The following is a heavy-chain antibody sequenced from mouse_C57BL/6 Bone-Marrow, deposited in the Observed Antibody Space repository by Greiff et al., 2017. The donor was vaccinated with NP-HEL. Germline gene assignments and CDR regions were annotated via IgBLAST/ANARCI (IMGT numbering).Heavy chain of an antibody. CDR2: IDPSDSET. V-gene: IGHV1-52*01. D-gene: IGHD2-4*01. J-gene: IGHJ3*01. CDR1: GYTFTSYW. Sequence: VKLSCTASGYTFTSYWMHWVKQRPIQGLEWIGNIDPSDSETHYNQKFKDKATLTVDKSSSTAYMQLSSLTSEDSAVSYCASYDYDGEAFAYWGQGTLVTVSA. CDR3: ASYDYDGEAFAY.